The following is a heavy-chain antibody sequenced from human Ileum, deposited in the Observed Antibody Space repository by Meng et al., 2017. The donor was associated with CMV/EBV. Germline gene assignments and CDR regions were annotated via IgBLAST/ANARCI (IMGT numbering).Heavy chain of an antibody. Sequence: AASGFSFSPYSMNWVRQAPGKGLEWVSSISSSGSHVYYADSVKGRFIISRDNAKNSLYLQINSLRAEDTAVYYCATGFCIGDNCYAYWGQGTLVTV. V-gene: IGHV3-21*01. CDR2: ISSSGSHV. CDR1: GFSFSPYS. D-gene: IGHD2-15*01. CDR3: ATGFCIGDNCYAY. J-gene: IGHJ4*02.